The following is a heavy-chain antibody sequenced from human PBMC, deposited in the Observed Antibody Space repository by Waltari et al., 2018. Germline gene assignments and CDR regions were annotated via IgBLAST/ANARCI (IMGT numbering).Heavy chain of an antibody. CDR1: GFTFSSYS. Sequence: EVQLVESGGGLVKPGGSLRLSCAASGFTFSSYSMNWVRQAPGKGLEWVSSISSSSSYIYYADSVKGRFTIARDNAKNSLYLQMNSLRAEDTAVYYCANNWGISSSWVPYYFDYWGQGTLVTVSS. CDR2: ISSSSSYI. CDR3: ANNWGISSSWVPYYFDY. V-gene: IGHV3-21*04. J-gene: IGHJ4*02. D-gene: IGHD6-13*01.